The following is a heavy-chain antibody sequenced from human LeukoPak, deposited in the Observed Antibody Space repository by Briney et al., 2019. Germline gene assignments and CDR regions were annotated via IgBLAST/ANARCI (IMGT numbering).Heavy chain of an antibody. J-gene: IGHJ4*02. V-gene: IGHV3-30*04. Sequence: PGRSLGLSCAASGFTFSSYAMHWVRQAPGKGLEWVAVISYDGSNKYYADSVKGRFTISRDNSKNTLYLQMNSLRAEDTAVYYCARDTYSSSWPDYWGQGTLVTVSS. CDR1: GFTFSSYA. D-gene: IGHD6-13*01. CDR2: ISYDGSNK. CDR3: ARDTYSSSWPDY.